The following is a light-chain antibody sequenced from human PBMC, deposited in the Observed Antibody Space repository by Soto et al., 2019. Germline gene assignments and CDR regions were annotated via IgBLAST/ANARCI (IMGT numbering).Light chain of an antibody. J-gene: IGKJ1*01. Sequence: AIQMTQSPSSLSASVGDRVTITCRASQGIRNELGWYQQRPGKAPKLLIYAASTLESGVPSRFSASGSGSDFTLTISSLRPEDFATYYCQQDSKYPRTFGQGTKVEIK. CDR3: QQDSKYPRT. CDR1: QGIRNE. CDR2: AAS. V-gene: IGKV1-6*01.